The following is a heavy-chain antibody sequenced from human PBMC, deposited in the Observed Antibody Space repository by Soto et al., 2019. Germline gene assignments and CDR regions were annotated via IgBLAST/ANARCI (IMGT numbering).Heavy chain of an antibody. CDR1: GFTFDDYA. J-gene: IGHJ4*02. CDR3: AKATDYDILTGYYFDY. CDR2: ISWNSGSI. Sequence: ESGGGLVQPGRSLRLSCAASGFTFDDYAMHWVRQAPGKGLEWVSGISWNSGSIGYADSVKGRFTISRDNAKNSLYLQMNSLRAEDTALYYCAKATDYDILTGYYFDYWGQGTLVTVSS. V-gene: IGHV3-9*01. D-gene: IGHD3-9*01.